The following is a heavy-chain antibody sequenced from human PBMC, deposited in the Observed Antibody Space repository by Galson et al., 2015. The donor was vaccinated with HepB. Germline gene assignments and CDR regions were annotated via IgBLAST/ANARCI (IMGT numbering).Heavy chain of an antibody. V-gene: IGHV3-9*01. Sequence: SLRLSCAASGFIFDDYTMHWVRQVPGKGLEWVSRISWNSGNIGYADSVKGRFTISRDNAENSLTLQMDSLTAEDTALYYCVKDMGRCDYGSAFVVWGQGTMVIDSS. CDR3: VKDMGRCDYGSAFVV. CDR1: GFIFDDYT. J-gene: IGHJ3*01. CDR2: ISWNSGNI. D-gene: IGHD4-17*01.